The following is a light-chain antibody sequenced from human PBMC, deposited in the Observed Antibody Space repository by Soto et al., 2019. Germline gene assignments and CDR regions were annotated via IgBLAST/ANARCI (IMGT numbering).Light chain of an antibody. V-gene: IGLV1-47*01. J-gene: IGLJ3*02. Sequence: QSVLTQPPSASGSPGQRVTISCSGSTSSIGSNYVYWYQRLPGTAPKLLIYKNNQRPSGVPDRFSGSKSGTSASLAISGLRSEDEGDYYCAAWDDGLTGPLFGGGTKVTVL. CDR1: TSSIGSNY. CDR3: AAWDDGLTGPL. CDR2: KNN.